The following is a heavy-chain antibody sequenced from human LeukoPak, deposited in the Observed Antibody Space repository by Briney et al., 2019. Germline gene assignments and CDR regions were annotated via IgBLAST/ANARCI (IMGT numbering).Heavy chain of an antibody. D-gene: IGHD7-27*01. V-gene: IGHV4-59*01. J-gene: IGHJ3*02. CDR1: GGSISSYY. CDR2: IYYSGST. CDR3: ARDATWAPDAFDI. Sequence: PSETLSLTCTVSGGSISSYYWSWIRQPPGKGLEWIGYIYYSGSTNYNPSLKSRVTISVDTPKNQFSLKLSSVTAADTAVYYCARDATWAPDAFDIWGQGTMVTVSS.